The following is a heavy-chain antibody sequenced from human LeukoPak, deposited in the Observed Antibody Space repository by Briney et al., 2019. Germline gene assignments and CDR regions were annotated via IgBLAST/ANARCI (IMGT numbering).Heavy chain of an antibody. CDR3: AKQADWWYFDL. Sequence: PSETLSLTCTVSGGSFSTYYWNWIRHPPGKGLEWIGSIYYSGSTNYNPSLKSRVTISLDTSKNQFSLKLSSVTAADTAVYYCAKQADWWYFDLWGRGTLITVSS. D-gene: IGHD2-21*01. V-gene: IGHV4-59*08. CDR1: GGSFSTYY. J-gene: IGHJ2*01. CDR2: IYYSGST.